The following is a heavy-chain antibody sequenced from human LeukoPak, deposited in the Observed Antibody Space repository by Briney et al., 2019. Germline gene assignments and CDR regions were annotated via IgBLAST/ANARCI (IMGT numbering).Heavy chain of an antibody. J-gene: IGHJ4*02. CDR3: AKRLYCSTTTCYGFDY. D-gene: IGHD2-2*01. CDR2: ISASDDTT. Sequence: GGSLRLSGAASGFTFSSYAMSWVRRAPGKGLEWVSAISASDDTTYYADSVKGRFTISRDNSKNTLYLQMNSLRAEDTAVYYCAKRLYCSTTTCYGFDYWGQGTLVTVSS. V-gene: IGHV3-23*01. CDR1: GFTFSSYA.